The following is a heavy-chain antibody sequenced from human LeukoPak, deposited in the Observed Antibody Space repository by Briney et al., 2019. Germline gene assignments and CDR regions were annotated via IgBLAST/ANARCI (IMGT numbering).Heavy chain of an antibody. J-gene: IGHJ6*02. CDR3: ASQDIVVVVAATVYYYHGMDV. V-gene: IGHV1-69*13. Sequence: SVKVSCKASGGTFSSYAISWVRQAPGQGLEWMGGIIPIFGTANYAQKFQGRVTITADESTSTAYMELSSLRSEDTAVYYCASQDIVVVVAATVYYYHGMDVWGQGTTVTVSS. CDR2: IIPIFGTA. D-gene: IGHD2-15*01. CDR1: GGTFSSYA.